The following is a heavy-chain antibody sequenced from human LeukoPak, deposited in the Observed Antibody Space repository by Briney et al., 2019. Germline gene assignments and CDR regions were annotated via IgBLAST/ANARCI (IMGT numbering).Heavy chain of an antibody. V-gene: IGHV3-15*01. Sequence: GRSLRLSCAASGFTFDDYAMHWVRQAPGKGLEWVGRIKSKADGGTTDYAAPVKGRFSVSRDDSKNTFYLQMNSLKTEDTAVYYCSTFTLWGQGTPVTVSS. J-gene: IGHJ4*02. CDR3: STFTL. CDR1: GFTFDDYA. CDR2: IKSKADGGTT.